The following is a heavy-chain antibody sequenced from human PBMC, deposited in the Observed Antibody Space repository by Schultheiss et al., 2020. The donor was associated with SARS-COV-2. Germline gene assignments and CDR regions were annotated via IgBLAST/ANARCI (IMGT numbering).Heavy chain of an antibody. V-gene: IGHV3-21*01. CDR3: ARGLRSGYRTVDY. CDR2: ISSSSSYI. CDR1: GFTFSSYS. D-gene: IGHD3-3*01. Sequence: GESLKISCAASGFTFSSYSMNWVRQAPGKGLEWVSSISSSSSYIYYADSVKGRFTISRDNSKNTLYLQMNSLRAEDTAVYYCARGLRSGYRTVDYWGQGTLVTVSS. J-gene: IGHJ4*02.